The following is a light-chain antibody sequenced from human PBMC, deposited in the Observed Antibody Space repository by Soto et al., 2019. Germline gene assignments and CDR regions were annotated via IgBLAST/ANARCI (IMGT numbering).Light chain of an antibody. Sequence: DIQMTQSPSSLSASVGDRVTITCRASQSIASYLNWYQQKPGKAPKLLIYAASNLQTGVPSRFSGSGSGTDFTLTISSLQPEDFATYYCQQSYSTRWTFGQGTKVEIK. CDR3: QQSYSTRWT. CDR2: AAS. CDR1: QSIASY. J-gene: IGKJ1*01. V-gene: IGKV1-39*01.